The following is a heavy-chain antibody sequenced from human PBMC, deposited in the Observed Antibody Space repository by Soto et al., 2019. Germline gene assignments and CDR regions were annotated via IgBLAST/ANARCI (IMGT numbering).Heavy chain of an antibody. CDR1: GFTFSSYW. D-gene: IGHD2-2*01. CDR2: IKQDGSQK. J-gene: IGHJ4*02. Sequence: GGSLRLSCADSGFTFSSYWMSWVRQAPGKGLEWVAYIKQDGSQKDYVDSVKGRFTISRDNAKNSLYLQMSSLRAEDTAVYYCATYHPFDYWGQGTLVTVSS. CDR3: ATYHPFDY. V-gene: IGHV3-7*03.